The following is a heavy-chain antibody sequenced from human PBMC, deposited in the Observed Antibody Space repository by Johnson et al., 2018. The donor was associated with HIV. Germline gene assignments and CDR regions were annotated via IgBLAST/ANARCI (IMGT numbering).Heavy chain of an antibody. CDR2: IRYDGSNK. CDR1: GFTFSSYG. CDR3: ARQQPSSVKGAFDI. V-gene: IGHV3-30*02. D-gene: IGHD6-13*01. Sequence: QVQLVESGGGVVQPGGSLRLSCAASGFTFSSYGMHWVRQAPGKGLEWVAFIRYDGSNKYYADSVKGRFTISRDNSKNTLYLQMNSLRAEDPAVYYCARQQPSSVKGAFDIWGQGTRVTVSS. J-gene: IGHJ3*02.